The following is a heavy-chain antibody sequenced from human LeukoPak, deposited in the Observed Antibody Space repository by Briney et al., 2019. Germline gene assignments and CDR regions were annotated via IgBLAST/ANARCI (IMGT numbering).Heavy chain of an antibody. CDR3: ALFDYDSSGYSKGAFDI. J-gene: IGHJ3*02. V-gene: IGHV4-4*07. D-gene: IGHD3-22*01. Sequence: SETLSLTCTVSGGSTSSYYWSWIRQPPGKGLEWIGRIFTSGIISGNTNYNPSLESRVTVSVDASKDQFSLKLTSVTAADTAVYYCALFDYDSSGYSKGAFDIWGQGTMVTVSS. CDR1: GGSTSSYY. CDR2: IFTSGIISGNT.